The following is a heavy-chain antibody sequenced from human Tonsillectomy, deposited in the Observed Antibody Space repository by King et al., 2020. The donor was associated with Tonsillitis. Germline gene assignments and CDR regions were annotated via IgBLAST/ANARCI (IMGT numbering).Heavy chain of an antibody. CDR2: ISWNSDIT. CDR1: GFTFDDSA. J-gene: IGHJ4*02. V-gene: IGHV3-9*01. D-gene: IGHD6-19*01. Sequence: QLVQSGGGLVQPGGSLRLSCAAAGFTFDDSAMHWVRQAPGKGLEWVSGISWNSDITGYADSGKGRFTISRDNAKNSLYLQMNSLTPEDTALYYCAKDPTGYKSGWYYFDYWGQGTLVTVSS. CDR3: AKDPTGYKSGWYYFDY.